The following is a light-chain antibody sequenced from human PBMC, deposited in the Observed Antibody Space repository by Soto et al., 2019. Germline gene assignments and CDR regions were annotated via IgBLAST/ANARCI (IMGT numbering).Light chain of an antibody. V-gene: IGKV3-20*01. CDR3: QQYGSSPFT. J-gene: IGKJ3*01. CDR2: GAS. CDR1: QSVSNTY. Sequence: EIVLTQSPGTLSLSPGERATLSCRASQSVSNTYLAWYKQKPGQAPSLVIYGASNRATGIPDRFSGSGSGTDFTLTISRLEPEDFGVYYCQQYGSSPFTFGPGTKVDLK.